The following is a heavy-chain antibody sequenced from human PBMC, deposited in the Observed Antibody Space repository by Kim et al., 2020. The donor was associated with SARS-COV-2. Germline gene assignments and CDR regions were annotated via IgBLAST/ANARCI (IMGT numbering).Heavy chain of an antibody. D-gene: IGHD3-3*01. CDR3: VRGSDYYKY. J-gene: IGHJ4*02. V-gene: IGHV5-51*01. CDR1: GYSFTAYW. Sequence: GGSLKISCKGSGYSFTAYWIGWVRQMPGKGLEWMGIIYPGDSDTRYTPSFQGQVTMSADKSINTAYLQWSSLKASDTAMYYCVRGSDYYKYWGQGTLVTVSS. CDR2: IYPGDSDT.